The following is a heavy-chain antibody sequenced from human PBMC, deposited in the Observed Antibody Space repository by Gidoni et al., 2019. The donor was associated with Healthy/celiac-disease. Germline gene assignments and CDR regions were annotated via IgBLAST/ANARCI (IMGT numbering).Heavy chain of an antibody. CDR1: GYSCTSYW. V-gene: IGHV5-51*01. D-gene: IGHD5-18*01. J-gene: IGHJ3*02. CDR2: ISPGDSDT. CDR3: ARPLSSYGSIDAFAI. Sequence: EVQLVQSGAEVKKPGESLKISCKGSGYSCTSYWIGWVRKMPGKGLEWMGIISPGDSDTRYRPSFQGQVTIPADKSISTAYLQWSSLKASDTAMYYCARPLSSYGSIDAFAIWGQGTMVTVSS.